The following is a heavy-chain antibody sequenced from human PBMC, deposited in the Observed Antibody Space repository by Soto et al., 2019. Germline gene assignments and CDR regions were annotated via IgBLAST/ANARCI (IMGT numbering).Heavy chain of an antibody. Sequence: WTWIRQSLEKGLEWIGEVNHSGTTYYNPSLKTRVTISVHTPKNQFSLKMSSVTAADTAVYYCARGIGYCSSINCYSSRRLRFDSWGQGTLVTVSS. V-gene: IGHV4-34*01. J-gene: IGHJ4*02. CDR3: ARGIGYCSSINCYSSRRLRFDS. CDR2: VNHSGTT. D-gene: IGHD2-2*01.